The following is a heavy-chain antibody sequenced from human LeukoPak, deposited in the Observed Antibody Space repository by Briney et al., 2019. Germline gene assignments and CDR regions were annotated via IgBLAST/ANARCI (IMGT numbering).Heavy chain of an antibody. V-gene: IGHV3-74*01. D-gene: IGHD3-22*01. CDR2: INLDGIRT. CDR1: GVTFSSYW. Sequence: PGGSLRLSCAASGVTFSSYWMHWVRQAPGTGLVWGSRINLDGIRTYYADSVKGRFTISRDNAKNMLYLQMNSLRAEDTAVYYGAREMIDAFDIWGQGTMVTVSS. CDR3: AREMIDAFDI. J-gene: IGHJ3*02.